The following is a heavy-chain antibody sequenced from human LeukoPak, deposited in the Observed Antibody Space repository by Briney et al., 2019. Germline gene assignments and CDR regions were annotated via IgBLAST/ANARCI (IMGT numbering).Heavy chain of an antibody. CDR1: GGSISSSSYY. V-gene: IGHV4-39*07. CDR3: ATRIASETYLGVFDY. J-gene: IGHJ4*02. CDR2: IYYSGST. Sequence: SETLSLTCTVSGGSISSSSYYWGWIRQPPGKGLEWIGSIYYSGSTYYNPSLKSRVTISVDTSKNQFSLKLSSVTAADTAIYYCATRIASETYLGVFDYWGQGTLVTVSS. D-gene: IGHD3-3*01.